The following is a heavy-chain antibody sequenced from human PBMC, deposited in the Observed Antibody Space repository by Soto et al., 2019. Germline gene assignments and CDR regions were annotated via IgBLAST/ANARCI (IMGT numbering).Heavy chain of an antibody. V-gene: IGHV4-30-4*01. J-gene: IGHJ6*02. CDR3: AIDRIAAAGMVGESYSYYYGKDV. Sequence: SETLSLTCTVSGGSISSGDYYWSWIRQPPGKGLEWIGYIYYSGSTYYNPSLKSRVTISVDTSKNQFSLKLSSVTAADTAVYYCAIDRIAAAGMVGESYSYYYGKDVWGQGPRSPSP. CDR1: GGSISSGDYY. CDR2: IYYSGST. D-gene: IGHD6-13*01.